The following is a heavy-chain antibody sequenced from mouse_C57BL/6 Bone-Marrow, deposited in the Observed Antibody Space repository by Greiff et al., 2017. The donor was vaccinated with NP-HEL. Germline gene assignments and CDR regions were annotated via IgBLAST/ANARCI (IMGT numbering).Heavy chain of an antibody. CDR3: ARYRTTGVENYFDY. Sequence: EVKLVESGGGLVQPGGSLSLSCAASGFTFTDYYMSWVRQPPGKALEWLGFIRNKANGYSTAYSASVKGRFTISRDNSQRILYLQMYDLRAEGSASYYSARYRTTGVENYFDYWGQGTTRTGSS. D-gene: IGHD1-1*01. CDR1: GFTFTDYY. CDR2: IRNKANGYST. J-gene: IGHJ2*01. V-gene: IGHV7-3*01.